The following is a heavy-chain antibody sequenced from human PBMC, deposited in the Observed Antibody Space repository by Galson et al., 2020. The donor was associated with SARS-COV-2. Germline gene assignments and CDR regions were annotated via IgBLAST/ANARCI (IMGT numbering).Heavy chain of an antibody. CDR2: INSKTDGGTT. CDR1: GFTFSNAW. V-gene: IGHV3-15*01. D-gene: IGHD2-2*01. Sequence: GGSLSLSCAASGFTFSNAWMSWVRQAPGKGLEWVGRINSKTDGGTTDYAAPVKGRFTISRDDSKNTLYLQMNSLKTEDTAVYYCTTARPPDDIVVVPVAMHYYYGMDVWGQGTTVTVSS. J-gene: IGHJ6*02. CDR3: TTARPPDDIVVVPVAMHYYYGMDV.